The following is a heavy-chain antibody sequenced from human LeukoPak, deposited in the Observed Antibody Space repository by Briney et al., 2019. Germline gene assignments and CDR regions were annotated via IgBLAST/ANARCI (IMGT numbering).Heavy chain of an antibody. CDR2: IYTSGST. D-gene: IGHD2-2*01. Sequence: PSETLSLTCSVSGGSVGRYYWSAIRQPAGRGLEWIGRIYTSGSTNYNPSRRSGATISLDKSKSQFSLKLTSVTAADTAVYYCARDLSYCSSTRCYAPYYFDYWGQGTLVSVSS. CDR3: ARDLSYCSSTRCYAPYYFDY. V-gene: IGHV4-4*07. CDR1: GGSVGRYY. J-gene: IGHJ4*02.